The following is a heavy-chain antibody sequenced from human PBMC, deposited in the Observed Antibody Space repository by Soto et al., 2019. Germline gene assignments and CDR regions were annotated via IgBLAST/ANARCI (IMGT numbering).Heavy chain of an antibody. CDR2: FDPEEDEI. CDR1: GYTLGELS. Sequence: GASVKVSCKVSGYTLGELSIHWVRQAPGKGLEWMGGFDPEEDEIIYSRKFQGRVTMTEDTSTDTAYMELNSLRVEDTAIYYCANDSIIFTGYYRHDAFDIWGQGTMVTV. J-gene: IGHJ3*02. D-gene: IGHD3-9*01. CDR3: ANDSIIFTGYYRHDAFDI. V-gene: IGHV1-24*01.